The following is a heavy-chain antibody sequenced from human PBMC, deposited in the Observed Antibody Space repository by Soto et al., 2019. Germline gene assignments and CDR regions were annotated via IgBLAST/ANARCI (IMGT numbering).Heavy chain of an antibody. CDR1: GCTFSSYG. CDR3: AKDLRNPYSSSFYYYYGMDA. V-gene: IGHV3-30*18. CDR2: ISYDGSNK. J-gene: IGHJ6*02. D-gene: IGHD6-6*01. Sequence: GWLRRTCSASGCTFSSYGMHWVRQAPGKGLEWVAVISYDGSNKYYADSVKGRFTISRDNSKNTLYLQMNSLRAEDTAVYYCAKDLRNPYSSSFYYYYGMDAWGQGTKVTVYS.